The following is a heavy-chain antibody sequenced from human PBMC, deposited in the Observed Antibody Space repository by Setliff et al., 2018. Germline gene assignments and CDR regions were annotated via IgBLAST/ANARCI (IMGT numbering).Heavy chain of an antibody. V-gene: IGHV4-61*01. J-gene: IGHJ6*03. Sequence: SETLSLTCTVPGGSISGASIRSYYWSWIRQPPGKGLEFIGYVYYSGTTNYDPSLKSRVTISGDTSKNQVSLRLSSVTAADTAVYYCATRKSSGRLYYMDVWGKGTTVTVSS. CDR1: GGSISGASIRSYY. CDR2: VYYSGTT. D-gene: IGHD1-26*01. CDR3: ATRKSSGRLYYMDV.